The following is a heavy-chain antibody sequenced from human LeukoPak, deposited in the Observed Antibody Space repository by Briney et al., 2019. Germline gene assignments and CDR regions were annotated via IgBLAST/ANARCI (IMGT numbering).Heavy chain of an antibody. CDR3: AKLGYYYDSSGYYLNWFDP. J-gene: IGHJ5*02. CDR2: ISPDGTST. CDR1: GFTFSAYA. V-gene: IGHV3-64*04. Sequence: GGSLRLSCSASGFTFSAYAMHWVRQAPGKRLEYVSAISPDGTSTYYADSVRGRFTISRDNSKNTLYLQMNSLRAEDTAVYYCAKLGYYYDSSGYYLNWFDPWGQGTLVTVSS. D-gene: IGHD3-22*01.